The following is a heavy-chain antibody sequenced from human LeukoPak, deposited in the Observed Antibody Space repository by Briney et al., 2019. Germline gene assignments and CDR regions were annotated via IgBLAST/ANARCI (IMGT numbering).Heavy chain of an antibody. Sequence: PGGSLRLSCAASGFIFSNYGMSWVRQAPGKGLEWVSAITGSGISTNYADSVKGRFTISRDNSKNTLYLQMNSLRAEDTAIYYCAKEKRGVGALPLDYWGQGTLVTVSS. CDR2: ITGSGIST. D-gene: IGHD1-26*01. CDR3: AKEKRGVGALPLDY. CDR1: GFIFSNYG. J-gene: IGHJ4*02. V-gene: IGHV3-23*01.